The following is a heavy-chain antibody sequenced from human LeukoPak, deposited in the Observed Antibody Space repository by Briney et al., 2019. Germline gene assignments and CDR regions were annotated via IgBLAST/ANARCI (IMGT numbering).Heavy chain of an antibody. CDR1: GYTFTSYV. J-gene: IGHJ4*02. Sequence: ASLKVSSKASGYTFTSYVISWVRQAPGQGLEWMGWISAYNGNTNYAQKYQGRVTMTTDTSTSTAYMELRSLRSDDTAIYYCARWEYCSSSSCYDESETFDYWGQGALVTVSS. CDR2: ISAYNGNT. CDR3: ARWEYCSSSSCYDESETFDY. D-gene: IGHD2-2*01. V-gene: IGHV1-18*01.